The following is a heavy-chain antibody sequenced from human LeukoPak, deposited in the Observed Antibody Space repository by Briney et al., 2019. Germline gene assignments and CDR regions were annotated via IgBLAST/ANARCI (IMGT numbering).Heavy chain of an antibody. Sequence: ASVKVSCKASGYTFTAYYMNWVRQAPGQGLEWMGWINPNSGGTNYAQNFQGRVTMTRDTSISTVYMELNSLRSDDTAVYYCARRLTGVDYWGQGTQVTVSP. CDR2: INPNSGGT. D-gene: IGHD7-27*01. CDR3: ARRLTGVDY. V-gene: IGHV1-2*02. CDR1: GYTFTAYY. J-gene: IGHJ4*02.